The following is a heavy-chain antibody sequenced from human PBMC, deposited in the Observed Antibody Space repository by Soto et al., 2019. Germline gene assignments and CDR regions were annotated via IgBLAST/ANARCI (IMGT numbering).Heavy chain of an antibody. J-gene: IGHJ4*02. CDR3: ARGNRGATPTQEYYFDY. D-gene: IGHD3-10*01. V-gene: IGHV4-34*01. CDR1: GDSITSGGYF. Sequence: PSETLSLTCNVSGDSITSGGYFWSWIRQQPGKGLEWIGEINHSGSTNYNPSLKSRVTISVDTSKNQFSLKLSSVTAADTAVYYCARGNRGATPTQEYYFDYWGQRTLVTVSS. CDR2: INHSGST.